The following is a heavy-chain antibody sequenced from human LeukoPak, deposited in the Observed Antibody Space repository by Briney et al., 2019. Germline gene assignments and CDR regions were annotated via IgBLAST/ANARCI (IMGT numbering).Heavy chain of an antibody. CDR3: ARENYDFWSGYHPPSGMDV. V-gene: IGHV3-74*01. J-gene: IGHJ6*02. CDR1: GFTFSSYV. CDR2: ISHDGII. D-gene: IGHD3-3*01. Sequence: GGSLRLSCETAGFTFSSYVMHWVRRTPGKGLVWVSRISHDGIISYADSVKGRFTISRDNAKNTLILQMNSLRVEDTAVYYCARENYDFWSGYHPPSGMDVWGQGTTVTVSS.